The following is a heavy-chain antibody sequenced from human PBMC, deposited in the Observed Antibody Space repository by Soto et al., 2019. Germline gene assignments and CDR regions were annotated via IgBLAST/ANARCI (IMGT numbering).Heavy chain of an antibody. D-gene: IGHD3-22*01. J-gene: IGHJ6*02. CDR2: IIPIFGTA. Sequence: ASVKVSCKASGGTFSSYAISWVRQAPGQGLEWMGGIIPIFGTANYAQKFQGRVTITADESTSTAYMELSSLRSEDTAVYYCARASRYYYDSSGYSPGDYYYYGMDVWGQGTTVTAP. CDR1: GGTFSSYA. CDR3: ARASRYYYDSSGYSPGDYYYYGMDV. V-gene: IGHV1-69*13.